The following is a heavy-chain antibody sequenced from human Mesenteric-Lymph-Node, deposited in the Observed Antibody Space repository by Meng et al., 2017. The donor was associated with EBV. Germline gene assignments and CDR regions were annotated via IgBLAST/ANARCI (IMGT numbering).Heavy chain of an antibody. CDR3: ARGGMTTMEAPWGTWFDP. J-gene: IGHJ5*02. CDR1: GGSISSSRYY. CDR2: IYYSGNT. V-gene: IGHV4-39*07. Sequence: LQESGPGLGKPSEPLSLTWTVSGGSISSSRYYWDWIRQPPGKGLEWIGSIYYSGNTYYNPSLKSRVTISVDTSKNQFSLKVSSVTAADTAVYYCARGGMTTMEAPWGTWFDPWGQGTLVTVSS. D-gene: IGHD4-23*01.